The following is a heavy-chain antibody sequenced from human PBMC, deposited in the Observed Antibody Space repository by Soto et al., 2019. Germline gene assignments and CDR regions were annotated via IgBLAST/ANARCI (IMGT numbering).Heavy chain of an antibody. Sequence: EVQLVDSGGVVVQPGGSLRLSCAASGFTFDDYTMHWVRQAPGKGLEWVSLISWDGGSIYYADSVKGRFTISRDNRKNSLYLQMNSLRTEDTALYYCAMLIAEAGMGAVEDYWGQGTLVTVSS. V-gene: IGHV3-43*01. D-gene: IGHD6-19*01. J-gene: IGHJ4*02. CDR3: AMLIAEAGMGAVEDY. CDR1: GFTFDDYT. CDR2: ISWDGGSI.